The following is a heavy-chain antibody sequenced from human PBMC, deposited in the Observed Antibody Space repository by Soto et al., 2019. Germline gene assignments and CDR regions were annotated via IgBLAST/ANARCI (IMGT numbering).Heavy chain of an antibody. CDR2: THSSGGT. J-gene: IGHJ4*02. CDR3: ARVAFYDSSGYLDY. V-gene: IGHV4-39*01. Sequence: SETLSLTCNVSGGSISSRSYYWGWVRQAPGKGLEWIGSTHSSGGTYYSPSLLSRITISADTSKNQFSMKLSFVTAADTAVYYCARVAFYDSSGYLDYWGQGTLVT. CDR1: GGSISSRSYY. D-gene: IGHD3-22*01.